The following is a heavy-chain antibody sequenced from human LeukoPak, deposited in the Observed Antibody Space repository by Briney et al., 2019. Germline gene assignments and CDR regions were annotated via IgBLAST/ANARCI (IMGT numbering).Heavy chain of an antibody. CDR2: IYHSGRT. V-gene: IGHV4-4*02. CDR1: GGSISSSNW. CDR3: ARRGAVAGTLDY. D-gene: IGHD6-19*01. J-gene: IGHJ4*02. Sequence: PSETLSLTCAVSGGSISSSNWWSWVRQPPGKGLEWIGEIYHSGRTNYNPSHKSRVTISVDTSKNQFSLKLSSVTAADTAVYYCARRGAVAGTLDYWGQGTLVTVSS.